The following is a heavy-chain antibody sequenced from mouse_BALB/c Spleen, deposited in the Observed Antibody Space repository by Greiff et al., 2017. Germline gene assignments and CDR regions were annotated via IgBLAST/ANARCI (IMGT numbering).Heavy chain of an antibody. CDR2: IRNKANGYTT. CDR3: ARDGRAYGNYFYWYFDV. D-gene: IGHD2-1*01. V-gene: IGHV7-3*02. Sequence: EVQRVESGGGLVQPGGSLRLSCATSGFTFTDYYMSWVRQPPGKALEWLGFIRNKANGYTTEYSASVKGRFTISRDNSQSILYLQMNTLRAEDSATYYCARDGRAYGNYFYWYFDVWGAGTTVTVSS. CDR1: GFTFTDYY. J-gene: IGHJ1*01.